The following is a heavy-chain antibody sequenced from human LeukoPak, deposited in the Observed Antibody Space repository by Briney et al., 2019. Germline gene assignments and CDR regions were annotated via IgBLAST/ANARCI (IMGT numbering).Heavy chain of an antibody. CDR1: GFTFSGYE. V-gene: IGHV3-48*03. CDR3: ARVAGGTYYFDY. Sequence: PGGSLRLSCAASGFTFSGYEMHWVRQAPGKGLEWVSCISTSGNTIYYADSVKGRFTFSRDNARNSLFLQMNSLRVGDTAIYYCARVAGGTYYFDYWGQGTLVTVSS. D-gene: IGHD1-26*01. CDR2: ISTSGNTI. J-gene: IGHJ4*02.